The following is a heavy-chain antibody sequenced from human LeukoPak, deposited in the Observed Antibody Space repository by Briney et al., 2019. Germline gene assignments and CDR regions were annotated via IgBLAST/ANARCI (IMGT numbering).Heavy chain of an antibody. V-gene: IGHV4-34*01. Sequence: SETLFLTCAVYGGSFSGYSWSWIRQPPGKGLEWIGEINHSGSSNYNPSLKSRVTISVDTSKNQFSLRVSSVTAADTAVYYCARGTVPYCSGGSCYLYYFDYWGQGILVTVSS. CDR2: INHSGSS. CDR1: GGSFSGYS. CDR3: ARGTVPYCSGGSCYLYYFDY. D-gene: IGHD2-15*01. J-gene: IGHJ4*02.